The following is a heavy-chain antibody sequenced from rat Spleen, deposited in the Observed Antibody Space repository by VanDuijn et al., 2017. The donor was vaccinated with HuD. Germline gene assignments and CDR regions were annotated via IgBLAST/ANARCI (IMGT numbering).Heavy chain of an antibody. Sequence: EVQLVESGGGLVQPGRSLKLSCAASGFTFSDYNMAWVRQAPKKGLEWVATISYDGSSTYYRDSVKGRFTISRDNAKSTLYLQMDSLRYEDTATYYCARHDYGSYGVMDAWGQGASVTVSS. D-gene: IGHD1-3*01. CDR1: GFTFSDYN. CDR3: ARHDYGSYGVMDA. J-gene: IGHJ4*01. CDR2: ISYDGSST. V-gene: IGHV5-7*01.